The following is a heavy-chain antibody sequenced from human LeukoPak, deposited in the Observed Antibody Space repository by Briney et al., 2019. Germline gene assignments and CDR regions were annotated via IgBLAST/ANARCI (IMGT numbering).Heavy chain of an antibody. V-gene: IGHV4-4*07. Sequence: SETLSLTCTVSGVSISSYYWSWIRQPAGKGLEWIGRIYTSGSTNHNPSLKSRVTMSVDTSKNQFSLKLSSVTAADTAVYYCARDITMVRGRGWFDPWGQGTLVTVSS. CDR1: GVSISSYY. J-gene: IGHJ5*02. D-gene: IGHD3-10*01. CDR2: IYTSGST. CDR3: ARDITMVRGRGWFDP.